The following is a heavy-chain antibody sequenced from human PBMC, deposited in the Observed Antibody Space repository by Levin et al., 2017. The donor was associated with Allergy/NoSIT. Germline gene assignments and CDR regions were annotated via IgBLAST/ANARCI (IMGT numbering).Heavy chain of an antibody. CDR2: ISSSSSTI. V-gene: IGHV3-48*01. J-gene: IGHJ4*02. CDR3: ARESPTFGGVIVIPDSFDY. Sequence: GGSLRLSCAASGFTFSSYSMNWVRQAPGKGLEWVSYISSSSSTIYYADSVKGRFTISRDNAKNSLYLQMNSLRAEDTAVYYCARESPTFGGVIVIPDSFDYWGQGTLVTVSS. CDR1: GFTFSSYS. D-gene: IGHD3-16*02.